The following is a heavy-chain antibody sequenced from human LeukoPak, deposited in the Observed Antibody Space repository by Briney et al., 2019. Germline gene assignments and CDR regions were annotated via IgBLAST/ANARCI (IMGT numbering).Heavy chain of an antibody. V-gene: IGHV3-7*01. D-gene: IGHD3-10*01. CDR3: AREEIVNHYYGSGTYFLDY. CDR1: GFTFTSSW. J-gene: IGHJ4*02. Sequence: PGGSLRLSCVASGFTFTSSWMSWVRQAPGKGLEWVANIKQDGSEKNYVDSVKGRFTISRDNAENSLHLQMNSLRAEDTAVYYCAREEIVNHYYGSGTYFLDYWGQGTLVTVSS. CDR2: IKQDGSEK.